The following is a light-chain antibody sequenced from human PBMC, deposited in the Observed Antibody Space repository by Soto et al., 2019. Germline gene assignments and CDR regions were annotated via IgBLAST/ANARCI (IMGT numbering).Light chain of an antibody. CDR3: QQYGSSPLIT. CDR1: QSISSSY. Sequence: EIVLTQSPGTLSLSPGERATLSCRASQSISSSYIAWYQQKPGQAPRFIIYGASTRATGVPDRFSGSGSGTDFTLTVSRLEPEDFAEYYCQQYGSSPLITFGQGTRLEIK. V-gene: IGKV3-20*01. CDR2: GAS. J-gene: IGKJ5*01.